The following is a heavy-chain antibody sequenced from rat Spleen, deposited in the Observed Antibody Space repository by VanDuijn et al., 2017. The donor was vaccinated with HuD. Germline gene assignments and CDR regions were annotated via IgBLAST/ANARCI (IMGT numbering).Heavy chain of an antibody. CDR1: GFTFSDYY. Sequence: EVQLVESDGGLVQPGRSLKLSCAASGFTFSDYYMAWVRQAPTKGLEWIASISTGGGNTYYRDSVKGRFTISRDNAKSTLYLQMDSLRSEDTATYYCARQGHYYYSAPYYFDYWGQGVMVTVSS. CDR3: ARQGHYYYSAPYYFDY. J-gene: IGHJ2*01. CDR2: ISTGGGNT. V-gene: IGHV5-25*01. D-gene: IGHD1-1*01.